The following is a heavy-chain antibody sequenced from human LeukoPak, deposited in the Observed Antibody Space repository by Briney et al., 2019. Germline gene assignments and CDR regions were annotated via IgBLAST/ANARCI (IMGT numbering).Heavy chain of an antibody. D-gene: IGHD6-13*01. CDR3: AKTGTPWYYFDY. CDR1: GFTFSSYA. Sequence: GGSLRLSCAASGFTFSSYAMSWVRQAPGKGLEWVSAISGSGGSTYYADSVKGRFTISRDNPKNTLYLQMKSLRAEDTAVYYCAKTGTPWYYFDYWGQGTLVTVSS. CDR2: ISGSGGST. J-gene: IGHJ4*02. V-gene: IGHV3-23*01.